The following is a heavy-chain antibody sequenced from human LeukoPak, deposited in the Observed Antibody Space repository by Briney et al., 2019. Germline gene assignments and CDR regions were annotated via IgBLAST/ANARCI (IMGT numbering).Heavy chain of an antibody. D-gene: IGHD3-22*01. V-gene: IGHV3-11*04. CDR1: GFTFSDYY. J-gene: IGHJ4*02. Sequence: GGSLRLSCAASGFTFSDYYMSWIRRAPGKGLEWVSYISSSGSTVYYADSVKGRFTISRDNAKNSLYLQMNSLRAEDTAVYYCARSADSSGYAKFDYWGQGTLVTVSS. CDR2: ISSSGSTV. CDR3: ARSADSSGYAKFDY.